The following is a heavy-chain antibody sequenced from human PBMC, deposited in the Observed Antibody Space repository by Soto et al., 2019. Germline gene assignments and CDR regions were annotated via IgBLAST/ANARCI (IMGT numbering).Heavy chain of an antibody. CDR1: GFSLSAPGVG. Sequence: QITLKESAPTLVKPTQTLTLTCTFSGFSLSAPGVGVGWLRQPPGKALEWLALIYWDDSKRYSPSLQSRLTVTKDTFKNQVVLTVTNVDPVDTATYYCADKGRTHYGDYVAWFDPWGQGTLVTVSS. D-gene: IGHD4-17*01. CDR2: IYWDDSK. CDR3: ADKGRTHYGDYVAWFDP. J-gene: IGHJ5*02. V-gene: IGHV2-5*02.